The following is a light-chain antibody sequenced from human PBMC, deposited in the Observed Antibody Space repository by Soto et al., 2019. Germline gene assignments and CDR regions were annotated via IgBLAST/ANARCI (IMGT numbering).Light chain of an antibody. CDR2: VAS. CDR3: QQYGSSPRT. V-gene: IGKV3-20*01. Sequence: EIVLTQSPGTLSLSPGERATLSCRASQRVSSSYLAWYQQKPGQAPRLLIYVASSRATGIPERFSGSGSGTDFTLTISRLEPEDFAVYYCQQYGSSPRTFGQGTKVEIK. J-gene: IGKJ1*01. CDR1: QRVSSSY.